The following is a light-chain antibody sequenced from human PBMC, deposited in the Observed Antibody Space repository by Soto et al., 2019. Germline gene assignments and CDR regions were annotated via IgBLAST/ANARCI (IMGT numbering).Light chain of an antibody. CDR2: EVS. CDR1: SRDVCAHNY. Sequence: QSFLTQPASVSGSPVQSITISCTGTSRDVCAHNYVSWYQQHPGKAPNLMIDEVSTRPSGVSHRFSGSKSDNTASLTSSGLPTDDAADYYCRSYTSSXTLVVGTGTKVXV. V-gene: IGLV2-14*01. CDR3: RSYTSSXTLV. J-gene: IGLJ1*01.